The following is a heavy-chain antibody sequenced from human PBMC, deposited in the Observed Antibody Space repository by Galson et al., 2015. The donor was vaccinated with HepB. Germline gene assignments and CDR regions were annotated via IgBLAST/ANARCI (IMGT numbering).Heavy chain of an antibody. V-gene: IGHV3-23*01. D-gene: IGHD6-6*01. CDR1: GFSLSSSA. CDR2: ISGSGGRT. CDR3: ARVNWYGSSSAGVLDY. Sequence: SLRLSCAASGFSLSSSAMSWARQAPGKGLEWVSEISGSGGRTHYADSVKGRFTISSDSSKNTLYLQMSSLRAEDTAVYYCARVNWYGSSSAGVLDYWGQGTLVTVSS. J-gene: IGHJ4*02.